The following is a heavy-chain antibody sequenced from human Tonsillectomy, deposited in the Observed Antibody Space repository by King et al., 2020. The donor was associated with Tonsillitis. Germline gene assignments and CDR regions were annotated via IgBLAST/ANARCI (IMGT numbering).Heavy chain of an antibody. CDR1: GDSISSSSHY. D-gene: IGHD3-10*01. Sequence: QLQESGPGPVKPSETLSLTCTVSGDSISSSSHYWGWIRQSPGKGLQWIGSIYNTGSTYYNPSLKSRVTISVDTSKNQFSLKLSSVTAADTAVYYCARHHLLWFGETPQYFDYWGQGTLVTVSS. V-gene: IGHV4-39*01. J-gene: IGHJ4*02. CDR2: IYNTGST. CDR3: ARHHLLWFGETPQYFDY.